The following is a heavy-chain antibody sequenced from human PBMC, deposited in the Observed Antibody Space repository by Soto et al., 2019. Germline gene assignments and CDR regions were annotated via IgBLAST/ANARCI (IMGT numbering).Heavy chain of an antibody. CDR2: IYYSGST. V-gene: IGHV4-59*01. D-gene: IGHD3-3*01. CDR3: ARGSHYDFWSGYYFDY. J-gene: IGHJ4*02. Sequence: PSETLSLTCTVSGGSFSSYYWSWIRQPPGKGLEWIGYIYYSGSTNYNPSLKSRVTISVDTSKNQFSLKLSSVTAADTAVYYCARGSHYDFWSGYYFDYWGQGTLVTVSS. CDR1: GGSFSSYY.